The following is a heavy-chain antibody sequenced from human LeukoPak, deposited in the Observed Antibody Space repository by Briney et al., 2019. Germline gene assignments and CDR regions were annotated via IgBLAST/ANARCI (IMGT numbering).Heavy chain of an antibody. V-gene: IGHV3-23*01. CDR1: GFTFSSYA. CDR2: ISGSGGSI. CDR3: AKQLGYCSDGSCYFPY. Sequence: GGSLRLSCAASGFTFSSYAMSWVRQAPGKGLEWVSAISGSGGSIYDADSVKGRFTISRDNSKSTLCLQMNSLRAEDTAVYYCAKQLGYCSDGSCYFPYWGQGTLVTVSS. D-gene: IGHD2-15*01. J-gene: IGHJ4*02.